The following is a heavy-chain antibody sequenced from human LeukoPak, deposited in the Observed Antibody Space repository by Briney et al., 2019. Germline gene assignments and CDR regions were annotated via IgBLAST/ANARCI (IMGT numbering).Heavy chain of an antibody. CDR1: GGSIRSTSYY. Sequence: SETLSLTCAVSGGSIRSTSYYWGWIRQPPGKGLEWIGSIYYSGSTYYNPSLKSRVTISLDTSKNEFSLKLSSVTAADTAVYYCAKVTGQFYFYYYMDVWGKGTTVTVSS. V-gene: IGHV4-39*07. CDR2: IYYSGST. J-gene: IGHJ6*03. D-gene: IGHD7-27*01. CDR3: AKVTGQFYFYYYMDV.